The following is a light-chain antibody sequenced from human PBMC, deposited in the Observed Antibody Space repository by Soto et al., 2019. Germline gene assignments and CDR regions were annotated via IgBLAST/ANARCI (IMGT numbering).Light chain of an antibody. V-gene: IGKV1-17*01. CDR2: GAS. J-gene: IGKJ1*01. CDR3: QQYNSYWGT. Sequence: IQITHSPSSLSASVGDRVTITCRASQGISNELGWYQQRPGKAPKVLIYGASNLQSGVPSRFSGSGSGTEFTLTISSLQPDDFATYYCQQYNSYWGTFGQGTKVDIK. CDR1: QGISNE.